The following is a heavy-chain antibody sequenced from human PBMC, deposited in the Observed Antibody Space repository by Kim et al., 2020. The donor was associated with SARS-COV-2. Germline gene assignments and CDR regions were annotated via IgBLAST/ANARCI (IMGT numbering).Heavy chain of an antibody. J-gene: IGHJ4*02. Sequence: WSWHSHPPGKGLEGIGVNYYSGSTYYNPSLKSRVTISVDTSKNLFSLKLSSVTAEDTAVYYCARHGGRSIVLVVYAAYFDYWGQGTLVTVSS. D-gene: IGHD2-8*02. CDR2: NYYSGST. CDR3: ARHGGRSIVLVVYAAYFDY. V-gene: IGHV4-39*01.